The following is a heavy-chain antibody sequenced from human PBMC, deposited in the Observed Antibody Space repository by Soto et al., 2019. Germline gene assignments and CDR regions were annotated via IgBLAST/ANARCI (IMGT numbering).Heavy chain of an antibody. D-gene: IGHD2-2*01. Sequence: SETLSLTCAVSGGSISSGGYSWSWIRQPPGKGLEWIGYMYHSGSTYYNPSLKSRVTISIDRSKNQFSLKLSSVTAADTAVYYYAGVPDYWGQGILVTVSA. CDR2: MYHSGST. J-gene: IGHJ4*02. V-gene: IGHV4-30-2*01. CDR3: AGVPDY. CDR1: GGSISSGGYS.